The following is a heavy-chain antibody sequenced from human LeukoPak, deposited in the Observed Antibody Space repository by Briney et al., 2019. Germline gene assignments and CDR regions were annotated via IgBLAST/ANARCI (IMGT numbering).Heavy chain of an antibody. D-gene: IGHD3-22*01. CDR1: GYTFTVYF. J-gene: IGHJ4*02. CDR3: AVDSSASDLDY. V-gene: IGHV1-2*02. Sequence: ASVKVSCKASGYTFTVYFIHWVRQAPGQGIEWMGWIDPNSGGTNYAQKFQGRVSTTRDTSISTAYMELSRLRSDDTAVFYCAVDSSASDLDYWGQGGLVSVSS. CDR2: IDPNSGGT.